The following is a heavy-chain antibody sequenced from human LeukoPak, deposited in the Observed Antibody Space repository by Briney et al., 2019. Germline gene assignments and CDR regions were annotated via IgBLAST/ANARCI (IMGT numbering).Heavy chain of an antibody. D-gene: IGHD4/OR15-4a*01. CDR3: XKLVPXXXXXXGXLGXFDP. Sequence: GGSLRLSCAASGFTFSSYAMSWVRQAPGKGLEWVSAISGSGGSTYYADSVKGRFTISRDNSKNTLYLQMNSLRAEDTAVYYXXKLVPXXXXXXGXLGXFDPXGQGTLVT. J-gene: IGHJ5*02. CDR1: GFTFSSYA. V-gene: IGHV3-23*01. CDR2: ISGSGGST.